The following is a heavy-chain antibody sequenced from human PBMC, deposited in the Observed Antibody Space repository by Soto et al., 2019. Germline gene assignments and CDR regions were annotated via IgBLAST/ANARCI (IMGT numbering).Heavy chain of an antibody. CDR3: ARRYCTNGVCYDAFDI. Sequence: GGSLRLSCAASGFTFSSYEMNWVRQAPGKGLEWVSYISSSGSTIYYADSVKGRFTISRDNAKNSLYLQMNSLRAEDTAVYYCARRYCTNGVCYDAFDIWGQGTMVTVSS. CDR1: GFTFSSYE. CDR2: ISSSGSTI. J-gene: IGHJ3*02. V-gene: IGHV3-48*03. D-gene: IGHD2-8*01.